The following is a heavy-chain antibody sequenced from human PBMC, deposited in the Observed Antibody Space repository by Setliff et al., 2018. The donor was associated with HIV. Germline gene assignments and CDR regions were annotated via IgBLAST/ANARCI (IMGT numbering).Heavy chain of an antibody. CDR1: GFTFSTYS. V-gene: IGHV3-74*01. Sequence: PGGSLRLSCLASGFTFSTYSMNWIRQTPEKGLEWVSYINSDGSIITYGESVKGRFTISRDNAKNTLYLQMNSLRAEDTAVYYCARDRGYPDSFNIWGQGTVVTVSS. CDR3: ARDRGYPDSFNI. J-gene: IGHJ3*02. D-gene: IGHD3-10*01. CDR2: INSDGSII.